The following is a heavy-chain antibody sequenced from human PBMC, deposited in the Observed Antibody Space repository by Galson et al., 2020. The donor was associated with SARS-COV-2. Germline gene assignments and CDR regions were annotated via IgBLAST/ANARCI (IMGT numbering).Heavy chain of an antibody. J-gene: IGHJ6*03. CDR3: ARVCGPPTTIFGVVDYFYYMDV. V-gene: IGHV4-31*03. CDR2: IYYSGST. D-gene: IGHD3-3*01. CDR1: GGSISSGGYY. Sequence: SETLSLTCTVSGGSISSGGYYWSWIRQHPGKGLEWIGYIYYSGSTYYNPSLKSRVTISVDTSKNEFSLKLSSVTAADTAVYYCARVCGPPTTIFGVVDYFYYMDVWGKGTTVTVSS.